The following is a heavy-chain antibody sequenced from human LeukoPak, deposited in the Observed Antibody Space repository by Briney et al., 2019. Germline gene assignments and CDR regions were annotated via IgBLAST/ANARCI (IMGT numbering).Heavy chain of an antibody. Sequence: PGGSLRLSCAASGFTFDDYAMHWVRQAPGKGLEWVSLISCDGGSTYYADSVKGRFTISRDNSKNSLYLKMNSLRAEDTALYYCAKDMPSAAAGTDYYGMDVWGKGTTVTVSS. D-gene: IGHD6-13*01. CDR2: ISCDGGST. CDR1: GFTFDDYA. V-gene: IGHV3-43D*04. CDR3: AKDMPSAAAGTDYYGMDV. J-gene: IGHJ6*04.